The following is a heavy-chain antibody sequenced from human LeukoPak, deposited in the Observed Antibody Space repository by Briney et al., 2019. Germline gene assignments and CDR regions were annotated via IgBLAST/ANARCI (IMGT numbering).Heavy chain of an antibody. D-gene: IGHD2-15*01. Sequence: SETLSVTCTVSGGSISSDCWSWIRQPPGKGLEWIGYIYYSGSTNYNPSLKSRVTISVDTSKNQFSLKLSSVTAADTAVYYCARDRGYCSGGSCYRWFDPWGQGTLVTVSS. CDR1: GGSISSDC. J-gene: IGHJ5*02. CDR2: IYYSGST. V-gene: IGHV4-59*01. CDR3: ARDRGYCSGGSCYRWFDP.